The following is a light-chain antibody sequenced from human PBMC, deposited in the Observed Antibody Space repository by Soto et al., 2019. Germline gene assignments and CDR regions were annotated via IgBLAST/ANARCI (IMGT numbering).Light chain of an antibody. J-gene: IGKJ1*01. V-gene: IGKV1-39*01. CDR1: QSISSY. Sequence: DIQMTQSPSSLSASVGDRVTITCRASQSISSYLNWYQQKPGKAPKLLIYAASSLQSGVPSRFSGSGSGTDFTLTISSLQSEDFAVYYCQQYYSFPPTFGQGTKVDIK. CDR3: QQYYSFPPT. CDR2: AAS.